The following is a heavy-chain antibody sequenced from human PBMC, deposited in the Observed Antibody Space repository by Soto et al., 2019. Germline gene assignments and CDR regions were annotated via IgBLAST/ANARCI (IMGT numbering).Heavy chain of an antibody. CDR2: ISVFNGNT. J-gene: IGHJ3*01. CDR3: GRDGSGGIIDS. CDR1: VYNFTGYG. Sequence: QVQLVQSGAEVKKPGASVKVSCKTSVYNFTGYGINWVRQAPGHGLEWMGWISVFNGNTKYGQNNQDRVIMTTDTETSTDYMELRSLRSDDPAVDFCGRDGSGGIIDSWGQGTMVIVSS. V-gene: IGHV1-18*01. D-gene: IGHD2-15*01.